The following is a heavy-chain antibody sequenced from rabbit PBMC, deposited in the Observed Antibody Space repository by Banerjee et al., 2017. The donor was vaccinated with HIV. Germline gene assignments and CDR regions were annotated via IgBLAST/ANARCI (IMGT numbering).Heavy chain of an antibody. V-gene: IGHV1S40*01. D-gene: IGHD4-1*01. J-gene: IGHJ3*01. CDR2: INTSSGNT. CDR3: ARDLAGVIGWNFGL. CDR1: GFTLINYW. Sequence: QSLEESGGDLVKPGASLTLTCKTSGFTLINYWICWVRQAPGKGLEWIACINTSSGNTVYASWAKGRFTISKTSSTTVTLQMTSLTAADTATYFCARDLAGVIGWNFGLWGQGTLVTVS.